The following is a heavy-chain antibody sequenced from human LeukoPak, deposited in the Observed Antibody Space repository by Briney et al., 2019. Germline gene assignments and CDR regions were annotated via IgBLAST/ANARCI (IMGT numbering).Heavy chain of an antibody. CDR1: GFTFDDYG. CDR3: ARVRKQYYYDNSHYRDASDV. V-gene: IGHV3-20*04. J-gene: IGHJ3*01. D-gene: IGHD3-22*01. CDR2: INWNGNNV. Sequence: GGSLRLPCATSGFTFDDYGMNWVRQVPGKGLEWVSNINWNGNNVDYADPVKGRFTISRDKAKNSLHLQMNSLRAEDTAVYYCARVRKQYYYDNSHYRDASDVWGQGTMVIVSS.